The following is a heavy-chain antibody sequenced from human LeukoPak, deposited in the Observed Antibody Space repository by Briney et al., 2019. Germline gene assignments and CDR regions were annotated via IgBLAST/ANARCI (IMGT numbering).Heavy chain of an antibody. Sequence: SGGSLRLSCAASGFTFSSYSMNWVRQAPGKGLEWVSSISSSSSYIYYADSVKGRLTISRDNAKNSLYLQKNSLRAQDTAVYYCAREPTSYDCVWGSYYWGQGTLVTVSS. J-gene: IGHJ4*02. CDR3: AREPTSYDCVWGSYY. CDR2: ISSSSSYI. V-gene: IGHV3-21*01. D-gene: IGHD3-16*01. CDR1: GFTFSSYS.